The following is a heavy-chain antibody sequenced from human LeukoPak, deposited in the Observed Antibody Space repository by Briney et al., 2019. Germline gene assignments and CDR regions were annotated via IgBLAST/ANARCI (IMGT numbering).Heavy chain of an antibody. CDR2: ISYDGSNK. J-gene: IGHJ4*02. Sequence: GRSLGLSCAASGFTFSSYGMHWVRQAPGKGLEWVAVISYDGSNKYYADSVKGRFTISRDNSKNTLYLQMNSLRAEDTAVYYCAKDSDDYVWGSYRVPGYWGQGTLVTVSS. CDR1: GFTFSSYG. D-gene: IGHD3-16*02. CDR3: AKDSDDYVWGSYRVPGY. V-gene: IGHV3-30*18.